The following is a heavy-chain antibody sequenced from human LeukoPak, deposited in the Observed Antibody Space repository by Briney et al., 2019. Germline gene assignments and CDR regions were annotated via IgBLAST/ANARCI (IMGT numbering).Heavy chain of an antibody. CDR3: AKHLTSVTTSFEY. V-gene: IGHV3-23*01. J-gene: IGHJ4*02. D-gene: IGHD4-17*01. CDR2: VSGSGGGT. Sequence: GGSLRLSCVASGFTFKNYAMAWVRQAPGKGLEWVSSVSGSGGGTYYADSVKGHSTISRDNSKNTVYLQMNSLRAEDTAVYYCAKHLTSVTTSFEYWGQGTLVTISS. CDR1: GFTFKNYA.